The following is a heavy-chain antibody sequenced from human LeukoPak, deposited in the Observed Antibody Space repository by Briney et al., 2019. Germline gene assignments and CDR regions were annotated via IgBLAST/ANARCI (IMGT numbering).Heavy chain of an antibody. Sequence: GESLKISCKSSGYSFTSYWIGWVRQMPGKGLEWMGIIYPGDSDTRYSPSFQGQVTLSADKSISTAFLQWSSLKASDTAMYYCARQDERLQLGYWGQGTLVTVSS. V-gene: IGHV5-51*01. CDR1: GYSFTSYW. D-gene: IGHD5-24*01. CDR2: IYPGDSDT. J-gene: IGHJ4*02. CDR3: ARQDERLQLGY.